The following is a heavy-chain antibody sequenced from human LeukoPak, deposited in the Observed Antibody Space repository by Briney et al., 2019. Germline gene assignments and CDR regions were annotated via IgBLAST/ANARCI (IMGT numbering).Heavy chain of an antibody. CDR1: GGSISSGDYS. Sequence: KPSETLSLTCTVSGGSISSGDYSWSWIRQHPGKGLEWIGYIYYSGGTSYNPSLKSRVTISVDTSKNQFSLRLSSVIAADTAVYYCVRSHAGHDSTFVYWGQGTLVTVSS. CDR2: IYYSGGT. CDR3: VRSHAGHDSTFVY. D-gene: IGHD2-15*01. V-gene: IGHV4-31*03. J-gene: IGHJ4*02.